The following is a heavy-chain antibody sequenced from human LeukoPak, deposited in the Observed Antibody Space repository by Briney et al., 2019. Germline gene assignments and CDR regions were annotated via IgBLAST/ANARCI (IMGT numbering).Heavy chain of an antibody. D-gene: IGHD5-24*01. V-gene: IGHV4-39*07. CDR3: ARARDGYNSAYFDY. CDR2: IYYSWST. J-gene: IGHJ4*02. CDR1: GGSISSNSYY. Sequence: SETLSLTCTVSGGSISSNSYYWGWIRQPPGKGLEWIGSIYYSWSTYYQSSLKSRVTISVDKYKNQFSLKLSSVTAADTAVYYCARARDGYNSAYFDYWGQGTLVTVSS.